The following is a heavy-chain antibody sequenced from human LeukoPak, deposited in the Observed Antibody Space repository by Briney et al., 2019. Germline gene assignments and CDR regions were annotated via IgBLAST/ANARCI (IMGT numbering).Heavy chain of an antibody. Sequence: ASVKVSCKASGGTFSSYAISWVRQAPGQGLEWMGRIIPILGIANYAQKFQGRVTITADKSTSTAYMELSSLRSEDTAVYYCARAPMITFGGVIENWFDPWSQGTLVTVSS. CDR1: GGTFSSYA. J-gene: IGHJ5*02. CDR2: IIPILGIA. D-gene: IGHD3-16*02. V-gene: IGHV1-69*04. CDR3: ARAPMITFGGVIENWFDP.